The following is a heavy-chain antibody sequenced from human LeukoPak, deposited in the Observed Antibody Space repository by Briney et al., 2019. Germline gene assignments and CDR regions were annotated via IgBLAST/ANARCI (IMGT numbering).Heavy chain of an antibody. CDR3: ARAFGGRGFNWNYGDY. V-gene: IGHV3-30-3*01. CDR2: ISYDGSNR. Sequence: GGSLRLSCAASGFTFSSYAMHWVRQAPGKGLEWVAVISYDGSNRYYADSVKGRFTISRDNSKNTLYLQMNSLRAEDTAVYYCARAFGGRGFNWNYGDYWGQGTLVTVSS. D-gene: IGHD1-7*01. J-gene: IGHJ4*02. CDR1: GFTFSSYA.